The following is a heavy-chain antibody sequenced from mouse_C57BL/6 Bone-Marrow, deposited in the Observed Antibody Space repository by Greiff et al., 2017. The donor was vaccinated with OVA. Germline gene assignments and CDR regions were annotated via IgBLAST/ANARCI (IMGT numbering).Heavy chain of an antibody. V-gene: IGHV5-9-1*02. Sequence: KLVESGEGLVKPGGSLKLSCAASGFTFSSYAMSWVRQTPEKRLEWVAYISSGGDYIYYADTVKGRFTISRDNAGNTLYRQMSSLKSEDTAMYYCTRGRGDYFDYWGQGTTLTVSA. J-gene: IGHJ2*01. CDR1: GFTFSSYA. CDR2: ISSGGDYI. D-gene: IGHD1-1*01. CDR3: TRGRGDYFDY.